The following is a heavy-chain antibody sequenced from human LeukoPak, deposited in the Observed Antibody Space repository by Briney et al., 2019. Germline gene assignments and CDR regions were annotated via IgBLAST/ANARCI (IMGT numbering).Heavy chain of an antibody. D-gene: IGHD4-23*01. Sequence: ASVKVSCKASGGTFSSYAISWVRQAPGQRLEWMGGIIPIFGTANYAQKFQGRVTITTDESTSTAYMELSSLRSEDTAVYYCAIDYGGNVRYYYYMDVWGKGTTVTVSS. CDR2: IIPIFGTA. J-gene: IGHJ6*03. CDR3: AIDYGGNVRYYYYMDV. CDR1: GGTFSSYA. V-gene: IGHV1-69*05.